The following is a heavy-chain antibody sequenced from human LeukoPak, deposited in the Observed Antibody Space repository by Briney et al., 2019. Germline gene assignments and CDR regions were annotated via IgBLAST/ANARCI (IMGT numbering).Heavy chain of an antibody. CDR2: IWYDGSNE. CDR1: GFIFDSYG. CDR3: AKLPRYYDILTGYYLIDY. D-gene: IGHD3-9*01. V-gene: IGHV3-33*06. J-gene: IGHJ4*02. Sequence: PGGSLRLSCAASGFIFDSYGMHWVRQAPGKGLEWVAVIWYDGSNEYYADSVKGRFTISRDNSKNTVYLQMNSLRAEDTAVYYCAKLPRYYDILTGYYLIDYWGQGTLVTVSS.